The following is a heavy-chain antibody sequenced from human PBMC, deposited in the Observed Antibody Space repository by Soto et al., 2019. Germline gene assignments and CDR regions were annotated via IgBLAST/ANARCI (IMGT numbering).Heavy chain of an antibody. J-gene: IGHJ4*02. CDR3: ARRMYIGHFDY. CDR1: GFSLTTTGVG. D-gene: IGHD1-1*01. CDR2: IYWNDDK. V-gene: IGHV2-5*01. Sequence: QITLKESGPTLVKPTQTLTLTCTFSGFSLTTTGVGVGWIRQPPGKALEWVALIYWNDDKRYSPSQKSRLTITKDTSKNHVVLTMTNMDPVDTAIYCCARRMYIGHFDYWGQGTLVPVSS.